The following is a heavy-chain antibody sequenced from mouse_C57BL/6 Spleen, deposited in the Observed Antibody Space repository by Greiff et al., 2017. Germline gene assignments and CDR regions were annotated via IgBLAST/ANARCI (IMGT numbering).Heavy chain of an antibody. CDR1: GFNIKDDY. CDR3: TTGSIYAMDY. J-gene: IGHJ4*01. D-gene: IGHD2-10*02. CDR2: IDPENGDT. V-gene: IGHV14-4*01. Sequence: EVQLQQSGAELVRPGASVKLSCTASGFNIKDDYMHWVKQRPEQGLEWIGWIDPENGDTEYATKFQGKATITADPSSNTAYLQLSSLTSEDTAVYYCTTGSIYAMDYWGQGTSVTVAS.